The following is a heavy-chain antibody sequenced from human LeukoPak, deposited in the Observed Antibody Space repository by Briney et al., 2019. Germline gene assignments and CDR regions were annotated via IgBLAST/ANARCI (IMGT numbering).Heavy chain of an antibody. V-gene: IGHV3-30*02. CDR1: GFTFSSYG. CDR2: IRYDGSNK. CDR3: AKDGRYFDWYNWFDP. D-gene: IGHD3-9*01. J-gene: IGHJ5*02. Sequence: PGGSLRLSCAASGFTFSSYGMHWVRQAPGKGLEWVAFIRYDGSNKYYADSVKGRFTISRDNSKNTLYLQMNSLRAEDTALYYCAKDGRYFDWYNWFDPWGQGTLVTVSS.